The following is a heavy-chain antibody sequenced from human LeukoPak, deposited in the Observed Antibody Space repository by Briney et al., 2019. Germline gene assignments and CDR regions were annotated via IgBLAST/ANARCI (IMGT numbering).Heavy chain of an antibody. V-gene: IGHV5-51*01. CDR3: ARMGATSVPGRFDAFDI. J-gene: IGHJ3*02. D-gene: IGHD1-26*01. CDR2: IYPGDSDT. Sequence: GESLKISCKGSGYSFTSYWIGWVRQMPGKGLEWMGIIYPGDSDTRYSPSFQGQVTISADKSISTAYLQWSSLKASDTAMYYCARMGATSVPGRFDAFDIWGQGTMVTVSS. CDR1: GYSFTSYW.